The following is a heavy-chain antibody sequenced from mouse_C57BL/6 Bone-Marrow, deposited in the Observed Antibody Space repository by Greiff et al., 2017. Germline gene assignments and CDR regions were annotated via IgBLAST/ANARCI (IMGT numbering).Heavy chain of an antibody. J-gene: IGHJ2*01. CDR3: ASGYGSSYDFDY. CDR1: GYTFTSYG. Sequence: VQLQQSGAELARPGASVKLSCKASGYTFTSYGISWVKQRTGQGLEWIGEIYPRSGNTYYNEKFKGKATRTADKSSSTAYMELRSLTSEDSAVYFCASGYGSSYDFDYWGQGTTLTVSS. V-gene: IGHV1-81*01. CDR2: IYPRSGNT. D-gene: IGHD1-1*01.